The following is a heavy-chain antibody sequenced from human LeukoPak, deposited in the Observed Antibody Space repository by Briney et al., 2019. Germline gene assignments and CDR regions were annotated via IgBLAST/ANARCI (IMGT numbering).Heavy chain of an antibody. CDR2: ISYDGSNK. V-gene: IGHV3-30-3*01. D-gene: IGHD4-11*01. J-gene: IGHJ6*02. Sequence: GGSLRLSCGASAFTFSSYAMHWVRQAPGKGLEWVAVISYDGSNKYYADSVKGRFTISRDNSKDTLYLQMNSLRAEDTAIYYCVSTVTTSYGMDVWGQGTTVTVSS. CDR1: AFTFSSYA. CDR3: VSTVTTSYGMDV.